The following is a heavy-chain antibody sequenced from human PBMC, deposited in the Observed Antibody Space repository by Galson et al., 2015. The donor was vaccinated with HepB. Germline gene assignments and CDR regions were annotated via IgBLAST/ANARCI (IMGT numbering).Heavy chain of an antibody. CDR2: ISGSGGST. V-gene: IGHV3-23*01. CDR1: GFTFSSYA. Sequence: SLRLSCAASGFTFSSYAMSWVRQAPGKGLEWVSAISGSGGSTYYADSVKGRFTISRDNSKNTLYLQMNSLRAEDTAVYYCARKTGYCSSTSCYAFGYWGQGTLVTVSS. J-gene: IGHJ4*02. CDR3: ARKTGYCSSTSCYAFGY. D-gene: IGHD2-2*01.